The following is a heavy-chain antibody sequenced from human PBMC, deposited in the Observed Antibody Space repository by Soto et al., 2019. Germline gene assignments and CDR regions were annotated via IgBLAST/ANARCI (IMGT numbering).Heavy chain of an antibody. V-gene: IGHV4-31*03. CDR2: IYYSGST. CDR3: ARDYCSSTSGCLDP. Sequence: QVQLQESGPGLVKPSQTLSLTCTVSGGSISSGGYYWSWIRQHPGKGLEWIGYIYYSGSTYYNPSLNRRVTISVDTSKNQFSLKLSSVTAADTAVYYCARDYCSSTSGCLDPWGQGTLVTVSS. CDR1: GGSISSGGYY. D-gene: IGHD2-2*01. J-gene: IGHJ5*02.